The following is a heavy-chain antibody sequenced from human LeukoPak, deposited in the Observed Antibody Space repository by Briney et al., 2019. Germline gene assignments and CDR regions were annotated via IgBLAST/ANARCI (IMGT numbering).Heavy chain of an antibody. Sequence: PGGSLLLSCAASGFTFSSYWMSWVRQAPGKGLEWVANIKQDGSEKYYVGSVKGRFTISRDNAKNSLYLQMNSLRAEDTAVYYCASERLGELSFDYWGQGTLVTVSS. J-gene: IGHJ4*02. CDR3: ASERLGELSFDY. CDR2: IKQDGSEK. D-gene: IGHD3-16*02. V-gene: IGHV3-7*01. CDR1: GFTFSSYW.